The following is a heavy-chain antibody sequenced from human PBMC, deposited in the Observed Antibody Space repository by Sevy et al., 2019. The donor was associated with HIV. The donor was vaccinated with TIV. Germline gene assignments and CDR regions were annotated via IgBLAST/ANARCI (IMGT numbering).Heavy chain of an antibody. V-gene: IGHV3-23*01. Sequence: GGSLRLSCAASGFTFNNYAMSWVRQPPGKGLEWVSGFIENGVDTYYSDSVRGRFTISRDNSKNTPYLQMNSLRAEDTAIYYCVKDYMFAADWAPDSWGQGTLVTVSS. J-gene: IGHJ4*02. CDR1: GFTFNNYA. D-gene: IGHD3-10*02. CDR3: VKDYMFAADWAPDS. CDR2: FIENGVDT.